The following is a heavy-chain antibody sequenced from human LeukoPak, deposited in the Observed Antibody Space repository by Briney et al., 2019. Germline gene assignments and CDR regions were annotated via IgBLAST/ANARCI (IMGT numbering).Heavy chain of an antibody. CDR1: GFTFSSYA. J-gene: IGHJ5*02. V-gene: IGHV3-23*01. CDR2: ISGTGGRT. Sequence: PGGSLRLSCAASGFTFSSYAMSWVRQAPGKGLEWVSAISGTGGRTYYAGSVKGRFTISRDNSKNTLYLQMNSLRAEGTAVYYCAKEPASSGWFDPWGQGTLVAVSS. CDR3: AKEPASSGWFDP. D-gene: IGHD6-19*01.